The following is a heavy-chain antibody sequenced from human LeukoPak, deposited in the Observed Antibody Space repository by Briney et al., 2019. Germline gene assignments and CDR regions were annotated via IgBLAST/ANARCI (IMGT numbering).Heavy chain of an antibody. CDR2: TSGSGGST. CDR3: ANSRRAVAASFDY. V-gene: IGHV3-23*01. CDR1: GFTFDDYA. J-gene: IGHJ4*02. Sequence: GGSLRLSCAASGFTFDDYAMHWVRQAPGKGLEWVSATSGSGGSTYYADSVKGRFTISRDNSKNTLYLQMNSLRAEDTAVYYCANSRRAVAASFDYWGQGTLVTVSS. D-gene: IGHD6-19*01.